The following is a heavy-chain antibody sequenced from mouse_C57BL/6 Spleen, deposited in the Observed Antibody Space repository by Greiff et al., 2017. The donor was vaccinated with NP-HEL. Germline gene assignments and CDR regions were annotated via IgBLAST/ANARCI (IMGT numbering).Heavy chain of an antibody. Sequence: QVQLQQPGAELVKPGASVKLSCKASGYTFTSYWMHWVKQRPGQGLEWIGMIHPNRGSTNYNEKFKSKATVTVDESSSTAYMQLSSLTSEDSAVNYCARYRTSSYWYFDVWGTGTTVTVSS. J-gene: IGHJ1*03. CDR1: GYTFTSYW. CDR2: IHPNRGST. D-gene: IGHD2-14*01. CDR3: ARYRTSSYWYFDV. V-gene: IGHV1-64*01.